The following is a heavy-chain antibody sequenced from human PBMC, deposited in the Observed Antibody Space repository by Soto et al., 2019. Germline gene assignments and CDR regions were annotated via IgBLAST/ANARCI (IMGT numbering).Heavy chain of an antibody. CDR1: GFTFSSYA. V-gene: IGHV3-30-3*01. D-gene: IGHD2-2*02. Sequence: GGSLRLSCAASGFTFSSYAMHWVRQAPGKGLEWVAVISYDGSNKYYADSVKGRFTISRDNSKNTLYLQMNSLRAEDTAVYYCASLGYCSSTSCYMGYYGMDVWGQGTTVTVSS. J-gene: IGHJ6*02. CDR2: ISYDGSNK. CDR3: ASLGYCSSTSCYMGYYGMDV.